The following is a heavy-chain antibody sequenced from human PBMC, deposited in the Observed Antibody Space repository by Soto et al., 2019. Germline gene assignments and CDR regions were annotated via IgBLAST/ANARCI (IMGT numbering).Heavy chain of an antibody. Sequence: GGSLRLSCVSSGFYLANYPMNWVRQTPGKGLEWISYSSPRGDTIYYADSVKGRFTISRDNAKNSLYLQMNSLRAEDTAVYYCARFASSGWPRYYYYGMDVWGQGTTVTVSS. D-gene: IGHD6-19*01. CDR2: SSPRGDTI. J-gene: IGHJ6*02. CDR1: GFYLANYP. V-gene: IGHV3-48*04. CDR3: ARFASSGWPRYYYYGMDV.